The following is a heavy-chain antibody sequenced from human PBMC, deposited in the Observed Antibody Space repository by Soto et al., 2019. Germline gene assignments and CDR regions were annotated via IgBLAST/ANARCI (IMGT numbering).Heavy chain of an antibody. Sequence: QITLKESGPTLVKPTQTLTLTCTFSGFSLSTSAVGVGWIRQPPGKALEWLALIDWDDDKHYSPSLKSRLVITKGPSKNQVVLTMTNMDPVDTATYYCARSKYGSAWTLDYWGQGTLVTVSS. D-gene: IGHD6-19*01. CDR2: IDWDDDK. CDR1: GFSLSTSAVG. J-gene: IGHJ4*02. V-gene: IGHV2-5*02. CDR3: ARSKYGSAWTLDY.